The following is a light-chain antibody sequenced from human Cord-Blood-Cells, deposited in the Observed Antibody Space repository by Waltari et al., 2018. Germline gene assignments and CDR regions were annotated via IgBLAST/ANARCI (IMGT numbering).Light chain of an antibody. CDR3: QQSYSTPPT. J-gene: IGKJ1*01. V-gene: IGKV1-39*01. Sequence: DIQMTQSPPSLSASVGDRVTITCRASQSMSSYLNWYQQKPGKAPKLLIYAASSLQSGVPSRFSGSGSGTDFTLTISSLQPEDFATYYCQQSYSTPPTFGQGTKVEIK. CDR1: QSMSSY. CDR2: AAS.